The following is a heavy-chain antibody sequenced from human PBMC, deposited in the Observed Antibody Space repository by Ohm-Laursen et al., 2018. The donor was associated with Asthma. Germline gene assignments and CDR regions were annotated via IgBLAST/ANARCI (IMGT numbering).Heavy chain of an antibody. V-gene: IGHV3-23*01. CDR2: LSGTVNST. Sequence: SLRLSCAATGFTFSRYAMSWVRQAPGKGLEWVSTLSGTVNSTYYADSVKGRFTISRDNSRNTLFLQMNSLSAEDTAVYYWAKERSSSWPFWGQGTLVTVSS. J-gene: IGHJ4*02. CDR3: AKERSSSWPF. CDR1: GFTFSRYA. D-gene: IGHD6-13*01.